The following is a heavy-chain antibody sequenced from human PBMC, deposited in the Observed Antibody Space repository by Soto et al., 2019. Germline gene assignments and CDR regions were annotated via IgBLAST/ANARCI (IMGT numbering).Heavy chain of an antibody. V-gene: IGHV1-2*02. CDR1: GYTFTGYY. CDR3: ARAIVVVAATVGYYYYGMDV. D-gene: IGHD2-15*01. Sequence: GASVKVSCKASGYTFTGYYMHWVRQAPGQGLEWMGWINPNSGGTNYAQKFQGRVTMTRDTSISTAYMELSRLRSDDTAVYYCARAIVVVAATVGYYYYGMDVWGQGTTVTVSS. CDR2: INPNSGGT. J-gene: IGHJ6*02.